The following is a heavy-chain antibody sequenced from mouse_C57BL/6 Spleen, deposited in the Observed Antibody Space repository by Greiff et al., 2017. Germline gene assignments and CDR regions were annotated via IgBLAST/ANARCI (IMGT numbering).Heavy chain of an antibody. Sequence: MESCKASGYTFTSYWMHWVKQRPGRGLEWIGRIDPNSGGTKYNEKFKSKATLTVDKPSSTAYMQLSSLTSEDSAVYYCARSVGYPYAMDYWGQGTSVTVSS. CDR2: IDPNSGGT. V-gene: IGHV1-72*01. CDR3: ARSVGYPYAMDY. CDR1: GYTFTSYW. J-gene: IGHJ4*01. D-gene: IGHD2-2*01.